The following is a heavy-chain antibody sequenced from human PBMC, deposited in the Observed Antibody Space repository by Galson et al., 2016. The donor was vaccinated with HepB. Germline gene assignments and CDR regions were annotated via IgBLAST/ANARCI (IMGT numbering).Heavy chain of an antibody. V-gene: IGHV3-23*01. CDR1: GFTFDTYA. Sequence: SLRLSCAASGFTFDTYAMSWVRQAPGMGLQWVSGIGGYHGTTYYGDSVEGRFTISRDNSKNMVFLQMSDLRADDTAVYYCAKDYGDFRYFFDSWGQGTLVTVSS. J-gene: IGHJ4*02. D-gene: IGHD4-17*01. CDR2: IGGYHGTT. CDR3: AKDYGDFRYFFDS.